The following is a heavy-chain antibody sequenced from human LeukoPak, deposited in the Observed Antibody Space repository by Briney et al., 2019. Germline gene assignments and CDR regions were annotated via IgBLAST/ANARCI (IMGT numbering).Heavy chain of an antibody. CDR1: GFTFTSSA. J-gene: IGHJ5*02. CDR2: IVVGSGNT. Sequence: SVRVPCKASGFTFTSSAVQWVRQARGQRLEWIGWIVVGSGNTNYAQKFQERVTITRDMSTSTAYMELSSLRSEDTAVYYCAADDVQRGSYPNWFDPWGQGTLVTVSS. D-gene: IGHD1-26*01. CDR3: AADDVQRGSYPNWFDP. V-gene: IGHV1-58*01.